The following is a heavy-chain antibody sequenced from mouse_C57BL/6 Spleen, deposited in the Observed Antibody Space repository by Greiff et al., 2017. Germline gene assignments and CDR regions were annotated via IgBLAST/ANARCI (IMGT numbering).Heavy chain of an antibody. CDR2: IDPANGNT. CDR1: GYTFKNSY. D-gene: IGHD2-5*01. Sequence: VQLQQSVAELVRPGASVKLSCTASGYTFKNSYMHWVKQRPGQGLEWIGRIDPANGNTKYAPKFKGKATLTADTSSNTAYLQLSSLTSEDAAVYYCARGYSNGGYAMGCWGQGTSVTVSS. J-gene: IGHJ4*01. CDR3: ARGYSNGGYAMGC. V-gene: IGHV14-3*01.